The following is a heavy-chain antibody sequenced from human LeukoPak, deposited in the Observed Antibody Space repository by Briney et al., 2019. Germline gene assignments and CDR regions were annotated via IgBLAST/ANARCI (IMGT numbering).Heavy chain of an antibody. J-gene: IGHJ3*02. CDR3: AKGFYDNSASGVFDI. CDR1: GFTFSTHW. V-gene: IGHV3-73*01. Sequence: GGSLRLSCAASGFTFSTHWMIWVRQAPGKGLEWVGRIRTKANTYATAYAASVKGRFTISRDDSNNTAYLQMNSLRAEDTAVYYCAKGFYDNSASGVFDIWGQGTMVTVSS. D-gene: IGHD3-22*01. CDR2: IRTKANTYAT.